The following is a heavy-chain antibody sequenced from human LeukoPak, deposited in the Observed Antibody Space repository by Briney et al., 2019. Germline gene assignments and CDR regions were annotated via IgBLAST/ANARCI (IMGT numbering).Heavy chain of an antibody. CDR1: GFTFSSYW. CDR3: AREGFLPDL. Sequence: GGSLRLSCAASGFTFSSYWMHWVRQAPGKGLVWVSRIYSDGSTTSYADSVKGRFTISRDNAKNTLYLQMNSLRAEDTAVYYCAREGFLPDLWGQGTFGPGSS. J-gene: IGHJ4*02. V-gene: IGHV3-74*01. D-gene: IGHD3-3*01. CDR2: IYSDGSTT.